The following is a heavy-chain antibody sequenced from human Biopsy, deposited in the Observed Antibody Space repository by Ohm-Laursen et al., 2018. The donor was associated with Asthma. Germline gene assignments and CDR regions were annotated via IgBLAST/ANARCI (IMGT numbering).Heavy chain of an antibody. CDR1: PGSISDYY. Sequence: SETLSLTCTVSPGSISDYYWNWIRQFPGKGLEWIGYVHSTGSTRINPSLKSRVTISVDTSVDQVSLKLTSVTAADTAIYFCARASSAWTQSGPHYFDRWGQGTLVTVSS. CDR3: ARASSAWTQSGPHYFDR. D-gene: IGHD6-19*01. J-gene: IGHJ5*02. V-gene: IGHV4-59*01. CDR2: VHSTGST.